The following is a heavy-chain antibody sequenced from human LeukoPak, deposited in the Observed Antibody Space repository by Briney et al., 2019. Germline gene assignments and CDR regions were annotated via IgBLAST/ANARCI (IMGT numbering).Heavy chain of an antibody. Sequence: GGSLRLSCAASGFTFDDYAMHWVRQAPGKGLEWVSGISWNSGSIAHADSVKGRFTISRGNTKNSLYLQMSSLRAEDTALYYCAKGYYNSGSYYTPPDYWGQGTLVTVSS. V-gene: IGHV3-9*01. D-gene: IGHD3-10*01. CDR2: ISWNSGSI. CDR1: GFTFDDYA. CDR3: AKGYYNSGSYYTPPDY. J-gene: IGHJ4*02.